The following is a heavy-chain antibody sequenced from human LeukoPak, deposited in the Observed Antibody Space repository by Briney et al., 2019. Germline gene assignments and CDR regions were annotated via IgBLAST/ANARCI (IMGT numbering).Heavy chain of an antibody. CDR1: GGSFSGYY. CDR2: INHRRST. Sequence: SETLSLTCAVYGGSFSGYYWTWIRQPPGKGLEWIGEINHRRSTKYSPSLKSRVTISVDTSKNQFPLRLSSVTAADTAVYYCARRVGRWFGERAYYYNYMDVWGKGTTVTISS. D-gene: IGHD3-10*01. J-gene: IGHJ6*03. CDR3: ARRVGRWFGERAYYYNYMDV. V-gene: IGHV4-34*01.